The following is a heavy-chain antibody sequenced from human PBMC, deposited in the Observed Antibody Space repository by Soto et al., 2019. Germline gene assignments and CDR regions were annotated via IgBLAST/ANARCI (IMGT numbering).Heavy chain of an antibody. Sequence: ASVKVSCKASGYPFTRYYMHWVRQAPGQGLEWMGIINPSGGSTSYAQKFQGRVTMTRDTSTRTVYMELSSLRSEDTAVYYCARSSLMGRGVIYYYYGMEVWGQGATVTVSS. D-gene: IGHD3-10*01. CDR3: ARSSLMGRGVIYYYYGMEV. CDR1: GYPFTRYY. J-gene: IGHJ6*02. CDR2: INPSGGST. V-gene: IGHV1-46*01.